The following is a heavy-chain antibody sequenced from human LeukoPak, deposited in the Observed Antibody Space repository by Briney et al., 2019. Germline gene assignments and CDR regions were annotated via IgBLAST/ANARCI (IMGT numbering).Heavy chain of an antibody. CDR2: ISYDGSNK. Sequence: GGSLRPSCAASGFTFSSYAMHWVRQAPGKGLEWVAVISYDGSNKYYADSVKGRFTISRDNSKNTLYLQMNSLRAEDTAVYYCAREDIVVVPAAMVGSLDYWGQGTLVTVSS. CDR3: AREDIVVVPAAMVGSLDY. D-gene: IGHD2-2*01. J-gene: IGHJ4*02. V-gene: IGHV3-30*04. CDR1: GFTFSSYA.